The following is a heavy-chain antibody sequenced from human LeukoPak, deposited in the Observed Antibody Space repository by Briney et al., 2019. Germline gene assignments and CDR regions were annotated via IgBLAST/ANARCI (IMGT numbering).Heavy chain of an antibody. J-gene: IGHJ4*02. CDR2: INSDGSST. V-gene: IGHV3-74*01. CDR3: ARYGSGTSYITNYFDY. D-gene: IGHD3-10*01. Sequence: GGSLRLSCAASGFTFSSYWMHWVRQAPGKGLVWVSRINSDGSSTSYADSVKGRFTISRDNAKNTLYLQMNSLRAEDTAVYYCARYGSGTSYITNYFDYWGQGTLVTVSS. CDR1: GFTFSSYW.